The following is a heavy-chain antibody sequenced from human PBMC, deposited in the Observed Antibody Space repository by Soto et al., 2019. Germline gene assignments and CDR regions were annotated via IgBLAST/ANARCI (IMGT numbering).Heavy chain of an antibody. CDR1: GVSLATSGVD. CDR2: IYWNDVK. D-gene: IGHD6-13*01. J-gene: IGHJ4*02. V-gene: IGHV2-5*01. CDR3: AHSRIYTRTWLYFDQ. Sequence: SGLRGEPTQTLPLTCTFCGVSLATSGVDEGWLRQPPGKALQWLALIYWNDVKRYSPSLKSRLTITKDTSKNQVVLTVTNIHPVDTATYSCAHSRIYTRTWLYFDQCGRGRLFTV.